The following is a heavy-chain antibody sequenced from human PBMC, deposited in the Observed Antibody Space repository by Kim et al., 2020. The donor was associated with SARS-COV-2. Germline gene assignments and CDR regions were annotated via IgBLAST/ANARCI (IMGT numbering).Heavy chain of an antibody. V-gene: IGHV3-7*01. Sequence: GGSLRLSCAASGLSFSGHWMSWVRQAPGKGLEWVANINQDGSERYSVESMRGRFTISRDNAKNSLYLQMTTLRAEYTAVYYCVGAGGGYWGQGALVTVSS. CDR1: GLSFSGHW. CDR2: INQDGSER. J-gene: IGHJ4*02. CDR3: VGAGGGY. D-gene: IGHD3-16*01.